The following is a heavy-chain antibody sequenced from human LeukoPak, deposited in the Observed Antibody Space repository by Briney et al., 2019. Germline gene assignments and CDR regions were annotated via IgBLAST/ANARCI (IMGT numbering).Heavy chain of an antibody. Sequence: SVKVSCKASGGTFSSYAISWVRQAPGQGLEWMGGIIPIFGTANYAQKFQGRVTITADESTSTAYMELSSLGSEDTAVYCCARHPIVVVPAGAYYYYYGMDVWGKGTTVTVSS. J-gene: IGHJ6*04. CDR2: IIPIFGTA. D-gene: IGHD2-2*01. CDR3: ARHPIVVVPAGAYYYYYGMDV. V-gene: IGHV1-69*13. CDR1: GGTFSSYA.